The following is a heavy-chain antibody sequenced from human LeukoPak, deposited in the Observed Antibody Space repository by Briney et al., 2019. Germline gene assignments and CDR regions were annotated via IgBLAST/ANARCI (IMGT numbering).Heavy chain of an antibody. Sequence: GGSLRLSCAASGFTVSSNYMSWVRQAPGKGLEWVSFINSRSSTVYYADSVKGRFAISRDNAKNTLYLQMNSLRAEDTAVYYCGRDWKGIAAAGIDYWGQGTLVTVSS. CDR2: INSRSSTV. CDR1: GFTVSSNY. J-gene: IGHJ4*02. D-gene: IGHD6-13*01. V-gene: IGHV3-48*04. CDR3: GRDWKGIAAAGIDY.